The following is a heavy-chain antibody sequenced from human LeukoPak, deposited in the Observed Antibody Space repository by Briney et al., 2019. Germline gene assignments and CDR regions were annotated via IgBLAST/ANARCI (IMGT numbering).Heavy chain of an antibody. CDR1: GYTFTSYG. D-gene: IGHD3-9*01. J-gene: IGHJ4*02. Sequence: ASVKVSCKASGYTFTSYGISWVRQAPGQGLEWMGWISAYNGNTNYAQKLQGRVTMTTDTSTSTAYMELRSLRSDDTAVYYCARVGRSRKLMTGYDFPCGYWGQGTLVTVSS. CDR2: ISAYNGNT. V-gene: IGHV1-18*01. CDR3: ARVGRSRKLMTGYDFPCGY.